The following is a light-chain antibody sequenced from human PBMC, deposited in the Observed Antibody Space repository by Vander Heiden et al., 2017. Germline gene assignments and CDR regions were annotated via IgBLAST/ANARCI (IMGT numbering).Light chain of an antibody. J-gene: IGKJ3*01. V-gene: IGKV1-8*01. Sequence: AIRMNQSPSSFSASTGDSVTITGRASVGSSSDLAWYQQKPGKAPKLLIYAASTLQSGVPSRFSGSGSGTDLTLTISCLQSEDFATYYCQQYYSYPSFGPGTKVDIK. CDR3: QQYYSYPS. CDR2: AAS. CDR1: VGSSSD.